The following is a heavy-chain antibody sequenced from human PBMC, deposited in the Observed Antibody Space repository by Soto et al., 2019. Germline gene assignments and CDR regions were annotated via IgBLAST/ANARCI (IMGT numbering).Heavy chain of an antibody. V-gene: IGHV3-23*01. D-gene: IGHD3-22*01. CDR3: ATRNYYDTRGYYYYSLDY. CDR1: GLTFSSYV. J-gene: IGHJ4*02. CDR2: ITGSGGTT. Sequence: EVQLLESGGGLVQPGGSLRLSCAASGLTFSSYVMSWVRQAPGKWLEWVSGITGSGGTTYYADSVKGRFTISRDNSKNTLYLQMNSLRAEGTAVYYGATRNYYDTRGYYYYSLDYWGQGTLVTVSS.